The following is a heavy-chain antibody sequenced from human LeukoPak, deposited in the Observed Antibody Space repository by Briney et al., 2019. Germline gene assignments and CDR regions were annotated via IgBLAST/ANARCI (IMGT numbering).Heavy chain of an antibody. V-gene: IGHV3-30*02. D-gene: IGHD6-19*01. CDR3: AKDRGGGWYSYFDY. CDR1: GFTFSSYG. J-gene: IGHJ4*02. Sequence: GGSLRLSCAASGFTFSSYGMHWVRQAPGKGLEWVAFIRYDGGNKYYADSVKGRFTISRDNSKNTLYLQMNSLRAEDTAVYYCAKDRGGGWYSYFDYWGQGTLVTVSS. CDR2: IRYDGGNK.